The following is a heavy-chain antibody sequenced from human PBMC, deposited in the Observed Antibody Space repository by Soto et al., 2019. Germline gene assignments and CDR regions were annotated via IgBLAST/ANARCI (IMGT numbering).Heavy chain of an antibody. CDR3: ARAGITIFGVVILDMDV. CDR1: GGTFSSYA. CDR2: IIPIFGTA. J-gene: IGHJ6*02. D-gene: IGHD3-3*01. V-gene: IGHV1-69*13. Sequence: ASVKVSCKASGGTFSSYAISWVRQEPGQGLEWMGGIIPIFGTANYAQKFQGRVTITADESTSTAYMELSSLRSEDTAVYYCARAGITIFGVVILDMDVWGQGTTVTVSS.